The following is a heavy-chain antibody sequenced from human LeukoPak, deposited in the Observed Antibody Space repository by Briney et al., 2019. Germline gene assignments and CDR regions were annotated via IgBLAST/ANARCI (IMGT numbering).Heavy chain of an antibody. D-gene: IGHD1-14*01. V-gene: IGHV3-30*02. CDR3: AKPTSLKDANYGLTGTNC. CDR1: GFNFSAYG. J-gene: IGHJ4*02. CDR2: IRYDGNLK. Sequence: GGSLRLSCAASGFNFSAYGMHWVRQAPGKGLEWVAFIRYDGNLKYYADSVKGRFTISRDNSKNTLDLQMNSLRVEDTAVYYCAKPTSLKDANYGLTGTNCWGQGILVTVSS.